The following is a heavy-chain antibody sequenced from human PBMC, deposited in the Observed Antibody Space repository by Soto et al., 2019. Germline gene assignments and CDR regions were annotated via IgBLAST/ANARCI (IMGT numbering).Heavy chain of an antibody. CDR1: GFTFSDHY. CDR3: TRRGPTSRELDF. Sequence: EVQLVESGGGLVQPGGSLRLSCTTSGFTFSDHYMDWVRQAPGKGLEWVGRTRDKVNNYAKEYAASVRGRFAISRDDANHSFYLQMNSPKTEDTAVYYCTRRGPTSRELDFWGQGTPVTVSP. CDR2: TRDKVNNYAK. V-gene: IGHV3-72*01. D-gene: IGHD3-10*01. J-gene: IGHJ4*02.